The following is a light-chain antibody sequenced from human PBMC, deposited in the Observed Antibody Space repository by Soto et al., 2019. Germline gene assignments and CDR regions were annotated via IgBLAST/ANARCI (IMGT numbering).Light chain of an antibody. J-gene: IGKJ1*01. CDR3: QQYNLYWT. V-gene: IGKV1-5*01. CDR2: DAS. CDR1: QSINNW. Sequence: DIQMTQSPSTLSASIGDRVTITCRASQSINNWLAWYQQKPGKAPKLLIYDASSLERGVPSRFSGSGSGTEFTLTISSLQSDDLATYYCQQYNLYWTFGQGTKVDIK.